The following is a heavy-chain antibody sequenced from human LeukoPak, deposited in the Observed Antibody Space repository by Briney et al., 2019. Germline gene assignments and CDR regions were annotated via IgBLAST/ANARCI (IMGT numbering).Heavy chain of an antibody. CDR2: ITSDGRYI. D-gene: IGHD3-10*02. J-gene: IGHJ6*04. Sequence: PGGSLRLSCAASGFTFTNYNMNWVRQAPGKGLEWVSSITSDGRYIYYGDSVKGRFTISRDNAKNSLYLQMNSLRAEDTAVYYCAGLGITMIGGVWGKGTTVTISP. CDR3: AGLGITMIGGV. V-gene: IGHV3-21*01. CDR1: GFTFTNYN.